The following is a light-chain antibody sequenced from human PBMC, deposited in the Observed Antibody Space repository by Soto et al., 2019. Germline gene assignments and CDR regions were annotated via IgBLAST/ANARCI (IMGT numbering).Light chain of an antibody. J-gene: IGLJ1*01. Sequence: QSVLTQPPSASGTPGQRVTISCSGGSSNIGSNSVYWYQELPGTAPKLLIYSNSQRPSGVPDRFSGSKSGTSASLAISGLRSEDEADYYCAAWDDSLSGLYVFGTGTQLTVL. CDR3: AAWDDSLSGLYV. V-gene: IGLV1-47*02. CDR1: SSNIGSNS. CDR2: SNS.